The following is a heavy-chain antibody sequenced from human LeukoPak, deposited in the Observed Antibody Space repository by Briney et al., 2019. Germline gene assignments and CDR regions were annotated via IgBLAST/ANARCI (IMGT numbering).Heavy chain of an antibody. CDR1: GCSITTNNYY. CDR3: AARLGGSRRIDY. D-gene: IGHD2-15*01. CDR2: INYSGST. Sequence: PSETLSLTCTVSGCSITTNNYYWGWLRQPQGKGLEWIGTINYSGSTNYSPSLKSRVTISVDTTKNEFSLKLSSVTAADTAVYYCAARLGGSRRIDYWGQGALVTVSS. V-gene: IGHV4-39*01. J-gene: IGHJ4*02.